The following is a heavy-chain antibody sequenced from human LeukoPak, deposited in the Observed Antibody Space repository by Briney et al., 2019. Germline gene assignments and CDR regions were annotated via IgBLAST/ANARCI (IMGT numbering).Heavy chain of an antibody. CDR2: IKSKTDGGTT. V-gene: IGHV3-15*01. Sequence: GGSLRLSCAASGFTFSNAWMTWVRQAPGKGLEWVGRIKSKTDGGTTDHAAPVKGRFTISRDDSKNTLYLEMNSLKTDDTAVYYCNTWVRGYSGYDDYWGQGTLVTVSS. CDR1: GFTFSNAW. CDR3: NTWVRGYSGYDDY. D-gene: IGHD5-12*01. J-gene: IGHJ4*02.